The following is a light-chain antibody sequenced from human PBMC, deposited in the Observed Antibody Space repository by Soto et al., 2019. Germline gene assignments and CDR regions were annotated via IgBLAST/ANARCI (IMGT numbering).Light chain of an antibody. Sequence: DIQMTQSPSTLSASVGDRVTITCRASQSITTWLAWYQQKPGKAPKLLIYKATNIQSGVTSRISGSGSGTEFSPTISSLQPEDVAIYYYQQYNDYKYTFGQGTKLEIK. CDR2: KAT. CDR3: QQYNDYKYT. CDR1: QSITTW. V-gene: IGKV1-5*03. J-gene: IGKJ2*01.